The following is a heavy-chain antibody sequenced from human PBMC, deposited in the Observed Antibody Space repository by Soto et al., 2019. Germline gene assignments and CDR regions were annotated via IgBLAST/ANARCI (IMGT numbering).Heavy chain of an antibody. Sequence: GGSLRLSCAASGFAFSTYNMHWVRQPTGKGLEWVSAVGTAGETNYSGSVKGRFTNSRENAKNHLYLQMNSLRAEDTAVYYCTRKRYGFAFDIWGQGTMVTVSS. D-gene: IGHD3-9*01. CDR3: TRKRYGFAFDI. CDR2: VGTAGET. V-gene: IGHV3-13*01. CDR1: GFAFSTYN. J-gene: IGHJ3*02.